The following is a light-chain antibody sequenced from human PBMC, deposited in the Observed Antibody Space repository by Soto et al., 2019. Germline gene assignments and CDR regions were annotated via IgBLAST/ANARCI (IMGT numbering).Light chain of an antibody. V-gene: IGKV3-20*01. CDR1: QSVNSNY. J-gene: IGKJ3*01. Sequence: EIVLTQSPGTLSVSPGERATLSCRASQSVNSNYLAWYQQKPGQVPRLLIYGTSTRATGIPDRFSGSGSWTDFTLTISSLEPAEFAVSYCHQFCSDSLFTFGPGTKVDIK. CDR3: HQFCSDSLFT. CDR2: GTS.